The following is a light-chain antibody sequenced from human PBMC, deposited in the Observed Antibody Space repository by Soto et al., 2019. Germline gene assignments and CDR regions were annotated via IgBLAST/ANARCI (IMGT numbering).Light chain of an antibody. Sequence: QSALTQPASVSGSPGQSITISCTGTTSDVGGYNHVSWYQQHPDKAPKLIIYDVGNRPSGVSNRFSGSKSGNTASLTISGVQAEDEADYYCSSYSSSSTVVLFGGGTKVTVL. V-gene: IGLV2-14*03. CDR1: TSDVGGYNH. J-gene: IGLJ2*01. CDR3: SSYSSSSTVVL. CDR2: DVG.